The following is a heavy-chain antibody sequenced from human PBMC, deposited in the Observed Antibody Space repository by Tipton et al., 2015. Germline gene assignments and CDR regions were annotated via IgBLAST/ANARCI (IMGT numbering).Heavy chain of an antibody. CDR3: ARAMSRRHSSGYYYYGMDV. D-gene: IGHD3-22*01. CDR2: IFYSGST. V-gene: IGHV4-59*01. CDR1: GGSISSYY. J-gene: IGHJ6*02. Sequence: TLSLTCTVSGGSISSYYWSWIRQPPGKGLEWIGYIFYSGSTNYNPSLKSRVTISVDTSKNQFALKLSSVTAADTAVYYCARAMSRRHSSGYYYYGMDVWGQGTTITVSS.